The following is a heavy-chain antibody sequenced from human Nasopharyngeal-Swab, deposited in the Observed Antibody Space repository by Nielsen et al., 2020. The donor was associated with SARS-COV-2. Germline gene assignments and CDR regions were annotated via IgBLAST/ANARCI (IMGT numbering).Heavy chain of an antibody. V-gene: IGHV4-34*01. J-gene: IGHJ6*03. Sequence: RQAPGKGLEWIGEINHSGSTNYNPSLKSRVTMSVDTSKNQFSLKLSSVTAADTAVYYCARAIFGVVIIFNYYYMDVWGKGTTVTVSS. CDR3: ARAIFGVVIIFNYYYMDV. D-gene: IGHD3-3*01. CDR2: INHSGST.